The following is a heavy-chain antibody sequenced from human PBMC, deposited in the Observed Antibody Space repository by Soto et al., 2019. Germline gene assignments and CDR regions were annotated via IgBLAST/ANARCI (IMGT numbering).Heavy chain of an antibody. CDR1: GYTFTSYG. V-gene: IGHV1-18*01. CDR2: ISAYNGNT. Sequence: ASVKVSCKASGYTFTSYGISWVRQAPGQGLEWMGWISAYNGNTNYAQKLQGRVTMTTDTSTSTAYMELRSLRSDDTAVYYCARGANPSGYSGYDYYYSSYNWFDPWGQRTLVTVSS. J-gene: IGHJ5*02. D-gene: IGHD5-12*01. CDR3: ARGANPSGYSGYDYYYSSYNWFDP.